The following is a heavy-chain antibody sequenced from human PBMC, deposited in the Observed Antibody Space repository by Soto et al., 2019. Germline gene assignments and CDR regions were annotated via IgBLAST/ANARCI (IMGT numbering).Heavy chain of an antibody. CDR3: ARSIVVVTAADY. V-gene: IGHV1-3*01. J-gene: IGHJ4*02. CDR1: GYTFTSYA. Sequence: ASLKVSCKASGYTFTSYAMHWVRQAPGQRLEWMGWINAGNGNTKYSQKFQGRVTITRDTSASTAYMELSSLRSEDTAVYYCARSIVVVTAADYWGQGTLVNVSS. CDR2: INAGNGNT. D-gene: IGHD2-21*02.